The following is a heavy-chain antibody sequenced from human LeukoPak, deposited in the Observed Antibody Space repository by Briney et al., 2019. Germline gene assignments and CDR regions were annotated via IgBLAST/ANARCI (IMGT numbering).Heavy chain of an antibody. CDR3: ARKYYDSSGYVPFFDY. J-gene: IGHJ4*02. CDR2: IIPILGIA. CDR1: GGTFSSYT. D-gene: IGHD3-22*01. V-gene: IGHV1-69*02. Sequence: ASVKVSCKASGGTFSSYTISWVRQAPGQGLEWMGRIIPILGIANYAQKFQGRVTITADKSTSTAYMELSSLRSEDTAVYYCARKYYDSSGYVPFFDYWGQGTLVTVSS.